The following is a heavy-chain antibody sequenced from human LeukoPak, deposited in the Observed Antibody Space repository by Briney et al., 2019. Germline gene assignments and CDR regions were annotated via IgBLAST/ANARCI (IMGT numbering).Heavy chain of an antibody. CDR2: INAGNGNT. J-gene: IGHJ6*04. Sequence: ASVKVSCKASGYTFTSYAMHWVRQAPEQRLEWMGWINAGNGNTKYSQKFQGRVTITRDTSASTAYMELSGLRSEDTAVYYCARVGKWGGYDSGRFNYYYGMDVWGKGTTVTVSS. CDR1: GYTFTSYA. CDR3: ARVGKWGGYDSGRFNYYYGMDV. V-gene: IGHV1-3*01. D-gene: IGHD5-12*01.